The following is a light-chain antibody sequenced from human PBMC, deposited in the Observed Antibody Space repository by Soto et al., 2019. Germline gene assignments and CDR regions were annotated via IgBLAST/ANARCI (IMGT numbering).Light chain of an antibody. CDR2: GAS. CDR3: QQYGSSPMYT. V-gene: IGKV3-20*01. CDR1: QSVSSSY. J-gene: IGKJ2*01. Sequence: EIVLTQSPGTLFLSPGERATLSCRASQSVSSSYLAWYQQKPGQAPRLLIYGASSRATGIPDRFSGSGSGTDFTLTISRLEPEDFAVYYCQQYGSSPMYTFGQGTTLAIK.